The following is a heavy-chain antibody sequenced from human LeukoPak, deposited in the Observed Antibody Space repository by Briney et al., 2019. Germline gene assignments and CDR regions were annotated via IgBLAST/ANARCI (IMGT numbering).Heavy chain of an antibody. D-gene: IGHD3-22*01. CDR1: GYTFTSYG. Sequence: GASVKVSCKASGYTFTSYGISWVRQAPGQGLEWMGWISAYNGNTNYAQMLQGRVTMTTDTSTSTAYMELRSLRSDDTAVYYCARTSLYYYDSSGYFYWGQGTLVTVSS. V-gene: IGHV1-18*01. J-gene: IGHJ4*02. CDR3: ARTSLYYYDSSGYFY. CDR2: ISAYNGNT.